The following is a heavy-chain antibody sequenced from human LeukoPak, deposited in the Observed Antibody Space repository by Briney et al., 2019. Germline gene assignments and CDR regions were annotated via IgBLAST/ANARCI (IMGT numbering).Heavy chain of an antibody. CDR2: INGGGYNT. V-gene: IGHV3-23*01. J-gene: IGHJ4*02. CDR3: ARASGIYGSGWYFDY. D-gene: IGHD6-19*01. Sequence: PGGSLRLSCAASGFTFNNYVMSWVRQAPGKGLEWVSTINGGGYNTYYADSVKGRFTISRDNSKNTLSLQVNTLRAEGTAVYYCARASGIYGSGWYFDYWGQGTLVTVSS. CDR1: GFTFNNYV.